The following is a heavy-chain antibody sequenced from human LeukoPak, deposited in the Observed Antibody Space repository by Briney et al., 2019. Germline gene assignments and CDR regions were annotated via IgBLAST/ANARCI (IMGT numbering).Heavy chain of an antibody. Sequence: PGGSLRLSCAASGFTFSSYWMTWFRQAPGKGLEWVAFIKQDGSEKYYVDSVKGRFTISRDNAENSLYLQMNSLRADDTAVYFCVRGFSYSEDYFDYWGQGTLVTVSS. D-gene: IGHD5-18*01. V-gene: IGHV3-7*05. CDR3: VRGFSYSEDYFDY. CDR1: GFTFSSYW. CDR2: IKQDGSEK. J-gene: IGHJ4*02.